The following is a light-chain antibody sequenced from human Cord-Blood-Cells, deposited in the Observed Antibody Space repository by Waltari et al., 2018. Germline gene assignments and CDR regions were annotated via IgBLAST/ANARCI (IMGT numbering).Light chain of an antibody. CDR3: QSYDSSLSGSV. CDR1: SSNIGAGYD. J-gene: IGLJ3*02. Sequence: QSVLTQPPSVSGAPGQRVTISCTGRSSNIGAGYDVNRYRQLPGTAPKLLIYGNSNRPSGVPDRFSGSKSGTSASLAITGLQAEDEADYYCQSYDSSLSGSVFGGGTKLTVL. V-gene: IGLV1-40*01. CDR2: GNS.